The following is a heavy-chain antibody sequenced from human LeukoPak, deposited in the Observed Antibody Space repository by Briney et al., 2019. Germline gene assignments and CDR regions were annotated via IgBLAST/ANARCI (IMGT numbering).Heavy chain of an antibody. CDR3: AKGAYYYDSSGYHFDY. V-gene: IGHV3-30*02. CDR2: MWHDGSIG. J-gene: IGHJ4*02. CDR1: GFTFSTYV. D-gene: IGHD3-22*01. Sequence: GGSLRLSCAHSGFTFSTYVMHWVRQTPGKGLEWVAFMWHDGSIGYYEDSVKGRFTISRDSSKNTLYLQMNSLRAEDTAVYYCAKGAYYYDSSGYHFDYWGQGTLVTVSS.